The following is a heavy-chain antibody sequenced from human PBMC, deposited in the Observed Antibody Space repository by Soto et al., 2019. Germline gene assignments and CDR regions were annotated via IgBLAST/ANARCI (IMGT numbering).Heavy chain of an antibody. D-gene: IGHD3-10*01. V-gene: IGHV3-9*01. CDR3: VRSRSGSYYSPLGY. J-gene: IGHJ4*02. CDR2: ISWNSDTK. Sequence: GGSLRLSCVASGFTFGEYAIHWVRQAPGKGLEWVSGISWNSDTKGYADSAKGRFTISRDSVKNSVYLQMNSLGGEDTALYYCVRSRSGSYYSPLGYWGQGILVTVSS. CDR1: GFTFGEYA.